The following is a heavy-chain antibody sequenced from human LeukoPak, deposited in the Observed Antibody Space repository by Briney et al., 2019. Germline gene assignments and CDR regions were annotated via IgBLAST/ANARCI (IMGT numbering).Heavy chain of an antibody. D-gene: IGHD3-22*01. Sequence: PSETLSLTCAVYGGSFSGYYWSWIRQPPGKGLEWIGEINHSGSTNYNPSLKSRVTISVDTSKNQFSLKLSSVTAADTAVYYCARQTYYYDSSGYGFDYWGQGTLVTVSS. CDR1: GGSFSGYY. V-gene: IGHV4-34*01. CDR2: INHSGST. J-gene: IGHJ4*02. CDR3: ARQTYYYDSSGYGFDY.